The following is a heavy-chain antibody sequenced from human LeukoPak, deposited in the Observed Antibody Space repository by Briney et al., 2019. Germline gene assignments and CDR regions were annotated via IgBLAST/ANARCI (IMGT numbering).Heavy chain of an antibody. Sequence: SETLSLTCAVYGGSFSGYYWSWIRQPPEKGLEWIGEINHSGSTNYNPSLKSRATISVDTSKNQFSLKLSSVTAADTAVYYCAGAPDLDYWGQGTLVTVSS. J-gene: IGHJ4*02. CDR1: GGSFSGYY. CDR3: AGAPDLDY. CDR2: INHSGST. V-gene: IGHV4-34*01.